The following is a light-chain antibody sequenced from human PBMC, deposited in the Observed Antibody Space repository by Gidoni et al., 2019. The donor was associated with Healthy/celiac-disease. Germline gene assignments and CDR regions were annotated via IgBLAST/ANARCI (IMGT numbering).Light chain of an antibody. CDR1: KLGDKY. J-gene: IGLJ3*02. CDR3: QAWDSSTASWV. CDR2: QDD. V-gene: IGLV3-1*01. Sequence: SYELTQPPSVSVSPGQTASITCSGDKLGDKYACWFHQKPGQSPVLVIYQDDKRPSGIPERFSGSNSGNTATLTISGTQAMDEADYYCQAWDSSTASWVFGGGTKLTVL.